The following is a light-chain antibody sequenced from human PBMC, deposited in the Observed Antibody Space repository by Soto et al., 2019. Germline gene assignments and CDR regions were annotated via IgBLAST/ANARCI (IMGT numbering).Light chain of an antibody. J-gene: IGKJ1*01. CDR2: GAS. CDR1: QSVSSNY. Sequence: EIVLTQSPGTLSLSPGERATLSCRASQSVSSNYLAWYQQKPGQAPRLLIYGASSRATGTPDRFSGSGSGTDFTLTISRLEHEDSAVYHCQQYITAPETFGQGTKVEIK. CDR3: QQYITAPET. V-gene: IGKV3-20*01.